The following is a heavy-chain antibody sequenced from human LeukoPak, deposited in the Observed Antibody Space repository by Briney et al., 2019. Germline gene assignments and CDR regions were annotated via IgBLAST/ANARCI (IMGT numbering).Heavy chain of an antibody. V-gene: IGHV4-39*07. CDR3: ARTLSRIAAAPNCFDP. CDR2: IYYSGST. Sequence: KPSETLSLTCTVSGGSISSSSYYWGWIRQPPGKGLDWIGSIYYSGSTYYNPSLKSRVTLSVDTSKNQFSLKLSSVTAADTAVYYCARTLSRIAAAPNCFDPWGQGTLVTVSS. D-gene: IGHD6-13*01. CDR1: GGSISSSSYY. J-gene: IGHJ5*02.